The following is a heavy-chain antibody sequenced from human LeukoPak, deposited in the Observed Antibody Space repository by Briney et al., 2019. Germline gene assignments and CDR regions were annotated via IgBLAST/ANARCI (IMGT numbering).Heavy chain of an antibody. V-gene: IGHV1-8*01. J-gene: IGHJ4*02. D-gene: IGHD3-10*01. CDR2: MNPNSGNT. CDR1: GYTFSTYD. Sequence: GASVKVSCKASGYTFSTYDINWVRQATGQGLEWMGWMNPNSGNTGYAQKFQGRVTMTTDTSTSTAYMELRSLRSDDTAVYYCARDLNLVVRGVILPAYWGQGTLVTVSS. CDR3: ARDLNLVVRGVILPAY.